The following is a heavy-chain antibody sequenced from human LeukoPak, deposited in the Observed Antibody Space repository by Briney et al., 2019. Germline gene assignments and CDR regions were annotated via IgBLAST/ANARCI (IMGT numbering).Heavy chain of an antibody. J-gene: IGHJ6*03. Sequence: KPSETLSLTCAVYGGSFSGYYWSWIRQPPGKGLEWIGEINHSGSTNYNPSLKSRVTISVDTSKNQFSLKLSSVTAADMAVYYCARGNPVWDLEWLLFDYYYMDVWGKGTTVTVSS. CDR2: INHSGST. V-gene: IGHV4-34*01. D-gene: IGHD3-3*01. CDR1: GGSFSGYY. CDR3: ARGNPVWDLEWLLFDYYYMDV.